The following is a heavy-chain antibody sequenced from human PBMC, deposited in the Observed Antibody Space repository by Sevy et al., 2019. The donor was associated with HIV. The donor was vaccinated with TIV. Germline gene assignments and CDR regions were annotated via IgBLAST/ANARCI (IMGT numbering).Heavy chain of an antibody. V-gene: IGHV3-30*02. D-gene: IGHD2-2*02. Sequence: GGSLRLSCVASGFTFRSYGMHWVRLAPGKGLQWVAFIQYNGNYIYYADSVKGRFTISRDNPKNTLYLQMDSLRPEDTAGDYCARDVLRQGYCIGTNCYKNLDLWGQGIQVTVSS. J-gene: IGHJ5*02. CDR3: ARDVLRQGYCIGTNCYKNLDL. CDR1: GFTFRSYG. CDR2: IQYNGNYI.